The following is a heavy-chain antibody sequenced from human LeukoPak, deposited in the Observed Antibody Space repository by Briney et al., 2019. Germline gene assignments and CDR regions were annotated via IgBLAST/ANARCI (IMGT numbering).Heavy chain of an antibody. CDR1: GGSFSGYY. D-gene: IGHD4-17*01. CDR2: INHSGST. Sequence: SETLFLTCAVYGGSFSGYYWSWIRQPPGKGLEWIGEINHSGSTNYNPSLKSRVTISVDTSKNQFSLKLSSVIAADTAVYYCARVSPNTVTTLQYFDYWGQGTLVTVSS. CDR3: ARVSPNTVTTLQYFDY. V-gene: IGHV4-34*01. J-gene: IGHJ4*02.